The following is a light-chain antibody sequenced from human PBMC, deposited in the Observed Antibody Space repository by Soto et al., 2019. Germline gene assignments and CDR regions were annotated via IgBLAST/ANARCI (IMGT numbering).Light chain of an antibody. V-gene: IGLV4-69*01. CDR1: SEHSRNA. Sequence: QLVLTQSPSASASLGASVRLTCTLSSEHSRNAIAWHQQQPEKGPRYLMKVDSDGSHSKGDGIPDRFSGSSSGVERYLTISSLHSEDEADYYYQTWGTGIHVFGGGTKLTVL. CDR3: QTWGTGIHV. CDR2: VDSDGSH. J-gene: IGLJ3*02.